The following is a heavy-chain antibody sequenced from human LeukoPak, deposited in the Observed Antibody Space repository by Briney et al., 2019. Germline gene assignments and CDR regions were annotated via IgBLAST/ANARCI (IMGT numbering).Heavy chain of an antibody. D-gene: IGHD2-2*01. CDR2: IYSSGAT. CDR3: ARRTPGPQLDEYVAYFFDH. J-gene: IGHJ4*02. Sequence: SETLSLICTVSGGSITTYNWVWIRQTPGQALEWIGHIYSSGATKYNPSLKSRATILLDTSKNQLSLKLSSVSAADTAVYYCARRTPGPQLDEYVAYFFDHWGQGTQVTVSS. V-gene: IGHV4-4*09. CDR1: GGSITTYN.